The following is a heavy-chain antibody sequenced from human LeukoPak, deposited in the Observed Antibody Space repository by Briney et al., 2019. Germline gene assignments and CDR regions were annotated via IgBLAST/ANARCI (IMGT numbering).Heavy chain of an antibody. D-gene: IGHD2-15*01. CDR3: AKAPVTTCRGAFCYPFDY. J-gene: IGHJ4*02. CDR1: GFTFSSYA. Sequence: GGSLRLSCAASGFTFSSYAMSWVRQAPGKGLEWVSAISDTGNTYHADSVKGRFTISRDSSKNTLFLQINRLRPEDAAVYYCAKAPVTTCRGAFCYPFDYWGLGTLVTVSS. CDR2: ISDTGNT. V-gene: IGHV3-23*01.